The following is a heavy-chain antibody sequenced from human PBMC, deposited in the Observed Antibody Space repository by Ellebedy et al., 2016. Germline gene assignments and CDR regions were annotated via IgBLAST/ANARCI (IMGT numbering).Heavy chain of an antibody. Sequence: GGSLRLXCAASGFIFSSSTMHWVRQAPGWGLDWVAGISFDGRAVHYADSVKGRFTISRDNSKNTLSLQMNSLRGEDSAIYYCARGPYSSGHCDAFDVWGRGTTVTVSS. CDR3: ARGPYSSGHCDAFDV. V-gene: IGHV3-30*04. D-gene: IGHD6-19*01. CDR2: ISFDGRAV. CDR1: GFIFSSST. J-gene: IGHJ3*01.